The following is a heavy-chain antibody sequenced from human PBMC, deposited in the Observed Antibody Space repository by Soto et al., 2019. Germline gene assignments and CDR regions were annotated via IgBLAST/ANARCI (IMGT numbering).Heavy chain of an antibody. Sequence: QVQLVQSGAEVKKPGASVKVSCKASGYTFTGYYMHWVLQAPGQGLEWMGWINPNSGGTNYAQKIQGWLPMTRETSISTAYMELSRLRSDDTAVYYCARWDYSPIDAFDIWGQGTMVTVSS. V-gene: IGHV1-2*04. J-gene: IGHJ3*02. CDR1: GYTFTGYY. D-gene: IGHD3-10*01. CDR2: INPNSGGT. CDR3: ARWDYSPIDAFDI.